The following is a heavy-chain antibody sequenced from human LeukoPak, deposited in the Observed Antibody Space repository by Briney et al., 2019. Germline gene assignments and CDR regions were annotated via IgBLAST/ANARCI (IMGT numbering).Heavy chain of an antibody. Sequence: GGSLRLSCAASGFTFSSYAMSWVRQAPGKGLEWVSVIGDSGGSTYYADSVKGRFTISRDNSKNTLYLQMNSLRAEDTALFYCAKSGDQVTVTKLDYWGQGTLVTASS. CDR2: IGDSGGST. CDR3: AKSGDQVTVTKLDY. CDR1: GFTFSSYA. V-gene: IGHV3-23*01. D-gene: IGHD4-17*01. J-gene: IGHJ4*02.